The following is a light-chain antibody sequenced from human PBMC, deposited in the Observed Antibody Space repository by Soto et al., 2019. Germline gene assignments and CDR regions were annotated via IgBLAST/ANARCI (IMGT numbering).Light chain of an antibody. V-gene: IGKV3-11*01. CDR1: QSVSSN. Sequence: EIVMTQSPATLSVSPGERATLSCRASQSVSSNLAWYQHKPGQAPRLLISGASTRATGIPARFSGSGSGTDFTLTISSLEPEDFAVYYCQQRSNWPPITFGQGTRLEIK. CDR2: GAS. CDR3: QQRSNWPPIT. J-gene: IGKJ5*01.